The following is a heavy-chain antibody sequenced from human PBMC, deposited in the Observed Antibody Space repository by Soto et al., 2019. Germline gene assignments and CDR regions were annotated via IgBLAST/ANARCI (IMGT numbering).Heavy chain of an antibody. D-gene: IGHD2-15*01. J-gene: IGHJ6*02. CDR1: GGTFSSYA. CDR2: IIPIFGTA. CDR3: ARGNGYCSGGSCYSVPEYYYYGMDV. Sequence: SSVKVSCKASGGTFSSYAISWVRQAPGQGLEWMGGIIPIFGTANYAQKFQGRVTITADESTSTAYMELSSLRSEDTAVYYCARGNGYCSGGSCYSVPEYYYYGMDVWGQGTTVTV. V-gene: IGHV1-69*13.